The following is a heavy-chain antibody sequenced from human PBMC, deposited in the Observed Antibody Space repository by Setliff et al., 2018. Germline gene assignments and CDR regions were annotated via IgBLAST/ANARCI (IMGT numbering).Heavy chain of an antibody. CDR1: GGSINSGPYY. D-gene: IGHD5-18*01. J-gene: IGHJ4*02. Sequence: SETLSLTCTVTGGSINSGPYYWTWIRQSAGKGLEWLGQIYSKGSMNYNPSLKSRVTISADSSKSQFFLRLTSVTAADTAIYYCARGDSSGNNYPVLDCWGQGTLVTVSS. CDR2: IYSKGSM. V-gene: IGHV4-61*09. CDR3: ARGDSSGNNYPVLDC.